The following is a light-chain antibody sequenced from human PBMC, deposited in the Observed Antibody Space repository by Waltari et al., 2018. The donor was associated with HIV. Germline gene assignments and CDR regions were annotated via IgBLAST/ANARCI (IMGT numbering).Light chain of an antibody. V-gene: IGLV1-44*01. CDR3: AAWDDSLNGPV. CDR2: SNN. CDR1: SSTMGSTR. Sequence: QSVRTKSPSASRTPAHRVIISCSGSSSTMGSTRVNLDQQHPGTAPKLLIYSNNERPSGVPDRFSGSKSGTSASLAISVLRSEDEADYHCAAWDDSLNGPVFGGGTKLTVL. J-gene: IGLJ2*01.